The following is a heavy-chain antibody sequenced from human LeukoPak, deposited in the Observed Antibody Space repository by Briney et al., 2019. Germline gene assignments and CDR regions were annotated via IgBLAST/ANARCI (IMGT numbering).Heavy chain of an antibody. Sequence: ASVKVSCKASGYTFTRYGISWERQAPGQGLEWMGWISAYNGNTNYTQKIQGRVTMNTDTSTSTAYMELRSLRSDDTAVYYCARGGSYPPGRFDCWGQGTLVTVSS. CDR3: ARGGSYPPGRFDC. J-gene: IGHJ4*02. V-gene: IGHV1-18*01. D-gene: IGHD1-26*01. CDR1: GYTFTRYG. CDR2: ISAYNGNT.